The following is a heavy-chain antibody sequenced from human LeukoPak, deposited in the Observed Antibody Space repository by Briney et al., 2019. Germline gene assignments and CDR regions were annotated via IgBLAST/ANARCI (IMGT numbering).Heavy chain of an antibody. V-gene: IGHV4-34*01. D-gene: IGHD3-3*01. J-gene: IGHJ5*02. Sequence: SETLSLTCAVYGGSFSGYYWSWIRQPPGKGLEWIGEINHSGSTNYNPSLKSRVTISVDTSKNQFSLKLSSVTAADTAVYYCARGPNDLWSGYYNWFDPWGQGTLVTVSS. CDR2: INHSGST. CDR1: GGSFSGYY. CDR3: ARGPNDLWSGYYNWFDP.